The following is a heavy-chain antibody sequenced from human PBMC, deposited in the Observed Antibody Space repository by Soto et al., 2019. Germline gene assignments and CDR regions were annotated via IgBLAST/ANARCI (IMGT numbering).Heavy chain of an antibody. Sequence: LSLSCAASGFTFSSYAMSWVRQAPGKGLEWVSAISGSGGSTYYADSVKGRFTISRDNSKNTLYLQMNSLRAEDTAVYYCAKDQPYYYDSSGYYYWGQGTLVTVSS. CDR1: GFTFSSYA. V-gene: IGHV3-23*01. J-gene: IGHJ4*02. CDR2: ISGSGGST. CDR3: AKDQPYYYDSSGYYY. D-gene: IGHD3-22*01.